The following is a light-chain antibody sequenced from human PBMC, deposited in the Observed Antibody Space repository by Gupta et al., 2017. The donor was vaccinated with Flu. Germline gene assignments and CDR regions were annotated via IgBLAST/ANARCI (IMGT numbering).Light chain of an antibody. J-gene: IGKJ4*01. CDR3: QQANSFPLT. CDR2: SAS. V-gene: IGKV1-12*01. CDR1: QGINTW. Sequence: GDRVTITCRASQGINTWLAWYQQKPGTAPKLLIYSASTLQSGVPSRFSGSGSGTDFILTISSLQPEDFATYYCQQANSFPLTFGGGTNVEIK.